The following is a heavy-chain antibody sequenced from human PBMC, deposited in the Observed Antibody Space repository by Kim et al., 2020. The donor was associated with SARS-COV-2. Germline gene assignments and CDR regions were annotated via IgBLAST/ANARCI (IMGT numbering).Heavy chain of an antibody. J-gene: IGHJ6*01. D-gene: IGHD3-16*01. V-gene: IGHV3-30*18. Sequence: GGSLRLSCAASGFTFSSYGMHWVRQAPGKGLEWVAVISYDGSNKYYADSVKGRFTISRDNSKNTLYLQMNSLRAEDTAVYYCAKDWGIWPAPSHYYYGM. CDR3: AKDWGIWPAPSHYYYGM. CDR2: ISYDGSNK. CDR1: GFTFSSYG.